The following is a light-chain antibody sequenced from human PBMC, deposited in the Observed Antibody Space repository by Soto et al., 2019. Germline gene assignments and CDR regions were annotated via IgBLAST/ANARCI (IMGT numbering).Light chain of an antibody. CDR2: KAS. Sequence: DIQMTQSPSTLSASVGDRVTITCRASQSISVWFAWYQQKAGKAPNLLIYKASRLESGVPSRFSGSGSETEFTLTISGLQPGDSATYYCQQYNSYSPTFGQGTKVDIK. CDR1: QSISVW. CDR3: QQYNSYSPT. J-gene: IGKJ1*01. V-gene: IGKV1-5*03.